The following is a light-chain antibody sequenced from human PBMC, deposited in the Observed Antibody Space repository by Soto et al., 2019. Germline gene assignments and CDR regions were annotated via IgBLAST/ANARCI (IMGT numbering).Light chain of an antibody. Sequence: DIVMTQSPLSLPVTPGEPASISCRSSQSLLHSNGYNYLDWYLQKPGQSPQLLIYLGSNRASRVPDRFSGSGSGTDFTLKISRVEAEDVGVYYCMQSVQIPQTFGQGTKLEIK. CDR2: LGS. CDR1: QSLLHSNGYNY. V-gene: IGKV2-28*01. CDR3: MQSVQIPQT. J-gene: IGKJ2*01.